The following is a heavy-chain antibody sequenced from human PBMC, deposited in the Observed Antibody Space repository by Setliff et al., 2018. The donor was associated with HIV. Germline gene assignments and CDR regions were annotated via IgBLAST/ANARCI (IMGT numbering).Heavy chain of an antibody. CDR2: IDQSGST. Sequence: KPSETLSLTCAVYGGSFSGYYWSWIRQSPGKGLEWIGEIDQSGSTNYNLSLKSRVTISIDTSKNQFSLRLTSVTAADTAVYYCARGRRRITMIVVSAMGAFDIWGQGTMVTVSS. CDR1: GGSFSGYY. D-gene: IGHD3-22*01. V-gene: IGHV4-34*01. CDR3: ARGRRRITMIVVSAMGAFDI. J-gene: IGHJ3*02.